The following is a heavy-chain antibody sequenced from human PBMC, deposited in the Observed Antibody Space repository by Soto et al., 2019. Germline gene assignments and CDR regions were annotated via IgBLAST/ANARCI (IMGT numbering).Heavy chain of an antibody. V-gene: IGHV5-51*01. J-gene: IGHJ4*02. CDR3: ARLRGSGWAKFDY. CDR2: IDPGDSDT. D-gene: IGHD6-19*01. CDR1: GYYFISYW. Sequence: PGESLKISCKASGYYFISYWIGWVRQMPGKGLEWMAIIDPGDSDTRYSPSFQGQVTISADESISTAYLQWSSLKASDTAIYYCARLRGSGWAKFDYWGQGTLVTVSS.